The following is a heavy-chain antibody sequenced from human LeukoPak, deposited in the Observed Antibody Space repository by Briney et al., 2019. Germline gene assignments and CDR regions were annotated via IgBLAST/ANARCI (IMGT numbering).Heavy chain of an antibody. V-gene: IGHV3-7*01. CDR3: ARRPPEGVRGVYYYYGMDV. Sequence: WGSLRLSCAASGFTFTSYWMSWVRQAPGKGLEWVANIKKDGSEKNYVDSVKGRFTISRDNATNSLYLQMNSLRADDTAVYYCARRPPEGVRGVYYYYGMDVWGQGTTVTVSS. J-gene: IGHJ6*02. CDR2: IKKDGSEK. CDR1: GFTFTSYW. D-gene: IGHD3-10*01.